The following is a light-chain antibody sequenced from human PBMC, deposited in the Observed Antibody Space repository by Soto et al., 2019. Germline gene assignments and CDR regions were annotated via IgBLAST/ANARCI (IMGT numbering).Light chain of an antibody. J-gene: IGKJ4*01. CDR3: QQYGSSPLP. Sequence: SVLTQSPGALCWSPGERATLSCRASPRVSRSFLAWYQQKPGQAPRPLIYGASSTATGIPDRFSGRGSGTDVTLTISRLEPEDFAVYYCQQYGSSPLPCGGGTKVDIK. CDR2: GAS. V-gene: IGKV3-20*01. CDR1: PRVSRSF.